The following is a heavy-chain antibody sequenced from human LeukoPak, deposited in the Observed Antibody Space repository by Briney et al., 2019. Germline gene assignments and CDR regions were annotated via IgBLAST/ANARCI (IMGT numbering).Heavy chain of an antibody. CDR2: FDPEDGET. V-gene: IGHV1-24*01. CDR3: ATLHSSGWYLVY. CDR1: GYTLTELS. D-gene: IGHD6-19*01. Sequence: ASVTVSCKVSGYTLTELSMHWVRQAPGKGLEWMGGFDPEDGETIYAQKFQGRVTMTEDTSTDTAYMELSSLRSEDTAVYYCATLHSSGWYLVYWGQGTLVTVSS. J-gene: IGHJ4*02.